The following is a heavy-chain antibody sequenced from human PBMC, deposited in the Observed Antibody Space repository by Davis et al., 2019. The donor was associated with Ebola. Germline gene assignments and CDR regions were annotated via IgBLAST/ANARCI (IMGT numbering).Heavy chain of an antibody. CDR1: GGSISSGGYS. Sequence: PGGSLRLSCAVSGGSISSGGYSWSWIRQPPGKGLEWVSGISWNSGTIGYADSVKGRFTISRDNAKNSLYLQMSSLRPEDTALYYCARGWDLDHWGQGTVVTVSS. J-gene: IGHJ4*02. V-gene: IGHV3-9*01. CDR3: ARGWDLDH. CDR2: ISWNSGTI. D-gene: IGHD1-26*01.